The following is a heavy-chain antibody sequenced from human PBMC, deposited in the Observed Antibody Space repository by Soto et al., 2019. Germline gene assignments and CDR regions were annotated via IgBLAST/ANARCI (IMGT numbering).Heavy chain of an antibody. D-gene: IGHD3-10*01. CDR2: IYYSGST. J-gene: IGHJ4*02. V-gene: IGHV4-39*01. Sequence: SETLSLTCTVSGGSISSSSYYWGWIRQPPGKGLEWIGTIYYSGSTYNNPSLKSRVTISVDTSKNQFSLKLISMTAADTAVYYCARHLVSSGDSYFDYWGQGTLVTVSS. CDR3: ARHLVSSGDSYFDY. CDR1: GGSISSSSYY.